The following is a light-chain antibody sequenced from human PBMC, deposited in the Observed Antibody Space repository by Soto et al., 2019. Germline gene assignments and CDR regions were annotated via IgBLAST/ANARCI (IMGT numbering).Light chain of an antibody. CDR3: QVWDTTNPVI. V-gene: IGLV1-40*01. J-gene: IGLJ2*01. CDR1: NSNLGAGYD. CDR2: GNR. Sequence: QPVLTQPPSVSGVPGQRVTISCTGNNSNLGAGYDVHWYQQLPGAAPKLVVFGNRNRPSGVPERFSGSKSGTSASLAITGLQAEDEADYYCQVWDTTNPVIFGGGTKLTVL.